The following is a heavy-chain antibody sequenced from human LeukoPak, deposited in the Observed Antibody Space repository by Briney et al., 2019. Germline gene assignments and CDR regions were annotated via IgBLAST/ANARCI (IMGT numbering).Heavy chain of an antibody. J-gene: IGHJ4*02. D-gene: IGHD4-17*01. CDR1: GFTFNNYA. Sequence: GGSLRLSCAASGFTFNNYAMKWVRQAPGKGLERVSSISGGGETTYYADSAKGRFTISRDNSQNTLYLQMNSLRAEDTAVYYCARDYADYVGYFFFDYWGQGTLVTVSS. V-gene: IGHV3-23*01. CDR2: ISGGGETT. CDR3: ARDYADYVGYFFFDY.